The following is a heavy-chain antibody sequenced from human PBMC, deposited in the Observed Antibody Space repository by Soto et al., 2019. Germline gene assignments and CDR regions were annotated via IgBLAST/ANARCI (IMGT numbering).Heavy chain of an antibody. CDR2: IYHSGST. D-gene: IGHD3-10*01. CDR3: ARDQRRGVFDY. Sequence: PSETLSLTCAVSGGSISSGGYSWSWIRQPPGKGLEWIGYIYHSGSTYHNPSLKSRVTISVDRSKNQFSLKLSSVTAADTAVYYCARDQRRGVFDYWGQGTLVTAPQ. J-gene: IGHJ4*02. CDR1: GGSISSGGYS. V-gene: IGHV4-30-2*01.